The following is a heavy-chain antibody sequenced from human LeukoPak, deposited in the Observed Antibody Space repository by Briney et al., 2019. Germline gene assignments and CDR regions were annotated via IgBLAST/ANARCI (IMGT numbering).Heavy chain of an antibody. CDR3: AKGGSTSRHPYYFDY. CDR2: IWCDGSNK. CDR1: GFTFSSYA. D-gene: IGHD2-2*01. J-gene: IGHJ4*02. Sequence: PGRSLRLSCAASGFTFSSYAMHWVRQAPGKGLEWVAVIWCDGSNKYYADSVKGRFTISRDNSKNTLYLQMNSLRAEDTAVYYCAKGGSTSRHPYYFDYWGQGILVTVSS. V-gene: IGHV3-33*06.